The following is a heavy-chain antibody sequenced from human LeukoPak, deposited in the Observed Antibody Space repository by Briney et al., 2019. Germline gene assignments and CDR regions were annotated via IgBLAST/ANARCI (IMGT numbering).Heavy chain of an antibody. Sequence: ASVKVSCKASGYTFSTYGINWVRQAPGQGLEWMGWISAYNGNTNFAQNFRGRVTMTTDTSTSTAYTELRSLRSDDTAVYYCAREGNTTYNWFDPWGQGTLVTVSS. CDR3: AREGNTTYNWFDP. CDR2: ISAYNGNT. J-gene: IGHJ5*02. V-gene: IGHV1-18*01. D-gene: IGHD2-2*01. CDR1: GYTFSTYG.